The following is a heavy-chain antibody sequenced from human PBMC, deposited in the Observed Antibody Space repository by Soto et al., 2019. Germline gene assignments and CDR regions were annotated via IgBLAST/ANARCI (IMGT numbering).Heavy chain of an antibody. D-gene: IGHD3-10*01. Sequence: QVQLQESGPGLVKASQTLSLTCAVSGGSISNGDYYWSWIRQPPGKGLEWVGNIYYSGSTNYNPSLKSRVTISVDTSKNQFSLKLSSVTAADTAVYYCAREYGRYYNGMDVWGQGTTVTVSS. J-gene: IGHJ6*02. CDR2: IYYSGST. V-gene: IGHV4-30-4*01. CDR3: AREYGRYYNGMDV. CDR1: GGSISNGDYY.